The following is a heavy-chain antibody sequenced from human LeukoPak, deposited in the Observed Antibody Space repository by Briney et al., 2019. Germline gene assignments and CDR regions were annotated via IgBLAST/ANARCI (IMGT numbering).Heavy chain of an antibody. D-gene: IGHD6-13*01. CDR1: GFTFSSYS. Sequence: GSLRLSCAASGFTFSSYSMNWVRQPPGKGLEWIGEINHSGSTNYNPSLKSRVTISVETSKNEFSLKLRSVTAADTAVYYCARVTGYRIEDYFDYWGQGTLVTVSS. J-gene: IGHJ4*02. CDR2: INHSGST. V-gene: IGHV4-34*01. CDR3: ARVTGYRIEDYFDY.